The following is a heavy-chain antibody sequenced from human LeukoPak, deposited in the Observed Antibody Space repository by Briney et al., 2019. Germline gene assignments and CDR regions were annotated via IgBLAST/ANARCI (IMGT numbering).Heavy chain of an antibody. CDR3: AKDRAQQLVLDF. CDR1: GFXFSSYA. CDR2: ISSTGGST. J-gene: IGHJ4*02. D-gene: IGHD6-13*01. V-gene: IGHV3-23*01. Sequence: GGSLRLSCAASGFXFSSYAMSWVRQAPGKGLEWVSAISSTGGSTYYADFVKGRFTISRDNSKNTLFLQMNSLRAEDTAVYYCAKDRAQQLVLDFWGQGTLVTVSS.